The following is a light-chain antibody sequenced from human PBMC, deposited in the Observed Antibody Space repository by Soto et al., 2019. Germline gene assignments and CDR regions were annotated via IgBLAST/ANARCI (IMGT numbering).Light chain of an antibody. CDR3: QQSSNYFT. V-gene: IGKV1D-13*01. CDR2: AAS. J-gene: IGKJ3*01. Sequence: AIQLTQSPSSLSASVGDRVTITCRASQGLNSNLAWYQQKPGKAPKLLMYAASTLQKGVPSRFSGNGSGTDFTLTISSLQPEDFATYYCQQSSNYFTCGPGTKVDI. CDR1: QGLNSN.